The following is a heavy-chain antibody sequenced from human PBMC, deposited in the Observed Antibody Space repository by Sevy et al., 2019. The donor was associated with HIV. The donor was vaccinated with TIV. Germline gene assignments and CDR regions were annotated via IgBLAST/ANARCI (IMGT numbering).Heavy chain of an antibody. Sequence: SETLSLTCTVSGGSISSGGYYWSWIRQHPGKGLEWIGYIYYSGSTYYNPSLKSRVTISVDTSKNQFSLKLSSVTAAETAVYYCARDRSMITFGGVPYYYGMDVWGQGTTVTVSS. CDR1: GGSISSGGYY. CDR2: IYYSGST. J-gene: IGHJ6*02. V-gene: IGHV4-31*03. CDR3: ARDRSMITFGGVPYYYGMDV. D-gene: IGHD3-16*01.